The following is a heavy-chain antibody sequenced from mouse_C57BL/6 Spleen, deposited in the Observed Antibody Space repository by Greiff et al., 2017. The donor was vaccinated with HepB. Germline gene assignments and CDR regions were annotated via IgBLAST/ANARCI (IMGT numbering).Heavy chain of an antibody. Sequence: VQLQQPGAELVKPGASVKLSCKASGYTFTSYWMQWVKQRPGQGLEWIGEIDPSDSYTNYNQKFKGKATLTVDTSSSTAYMQLSSLTSEDSAVYYCAPLRQRCYYYAMDYWGQGTSVTVSS. CDR1: GYTFTSYW. V-gene: IGHV1-50*01. D-gene: IGHD1-1*01. CDR3: APLRQRCYYYAMDY. J-gene: IGHJ4*01. CDR2: IDPSDSYT.